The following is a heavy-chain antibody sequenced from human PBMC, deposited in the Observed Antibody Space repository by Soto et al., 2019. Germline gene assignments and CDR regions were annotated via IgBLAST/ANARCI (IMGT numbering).Heavy chain of an antibody. CDR1: GFTFSSYA. J-gene: IGHJ4*02. CDR2: ISAGGGST. V-gene: IGHV3-23*01. CDR3: AKGKYSSSHFDY. Sequence: PGGSLRLSCAASGFTFSSYAMTWVPQAPGKGLEWVSAISAGGGSTYYADSVKGHFIISRDNSKNTLYLQMNSLRAEDTAVYYCAKGKYSSSHFDYWGQGTLVTVSS. D-gene: IGHD6-13*01.